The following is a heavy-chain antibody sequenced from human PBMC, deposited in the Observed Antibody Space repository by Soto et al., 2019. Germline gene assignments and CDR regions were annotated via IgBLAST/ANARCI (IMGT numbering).Heavy chain of an antibody. V-gene: IGHV3-23*01. CDR2: ISGSGGST. CDR1: GFTFSSYA. J-gene: IGHJ3*02. CDR3: AKDLYYYGSGIVAFDI. D-gene: IGHD3-10*01. Sequence: GPLRLTYAASGFTFSSYAMSWVRQAPGKGLEWVSAISGSGGSTYYADSVKGRFTISRDNSKNTLYLQMNSLRAEDTAVYYCAKDLYYYGSGIVAFDIWGQGTMVTVSS.